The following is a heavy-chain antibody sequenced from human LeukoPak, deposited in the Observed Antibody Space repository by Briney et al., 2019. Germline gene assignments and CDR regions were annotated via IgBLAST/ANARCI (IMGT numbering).Heavy chain of an antibody. V-gene: IGHV3-74*01. CDR3: ARVSRVVAYLSSFDY. D-gene: IGHD2-15*01. CDR1: GFTFSSYW. CDR2: INSDGSST. J-gene: IGHJ4*02. Sequence: PGGSLRLSCAASGFTFSSYWMHWVRQAPGKGLVWVSRINSDGSSTSYADSVKGRFTISRDNAKNSLYLQMNSLRAEDTAVYYCARVSRVVAYLSSFDYWGQGTLVTVSS.